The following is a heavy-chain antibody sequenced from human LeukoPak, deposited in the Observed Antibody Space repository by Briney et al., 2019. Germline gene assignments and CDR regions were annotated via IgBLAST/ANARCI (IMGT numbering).Heavy chain of an antibody. D-gene: IGHD2-15*01. CDR1: GYSFISYW. V-gene: IGHV5-51*01. CDR3: ARSATNWFDP. Sequence: GESLKISCQGSGYSFISYWIAWVRQMPGKGLEWMGIIYPGDSATRYSPSFQGQVTISADKSISTAYLQWSSLKASDTAIYYCARSATNWFDPWGQGTLVTVSS. CDR2: IYPGDSAT. J-gene: IGHJ5*02.